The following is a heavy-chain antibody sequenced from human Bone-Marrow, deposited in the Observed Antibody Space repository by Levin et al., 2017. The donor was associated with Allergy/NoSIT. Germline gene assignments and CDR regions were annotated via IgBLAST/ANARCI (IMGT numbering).Heavy chain of an antibody. V-gene: IGHV4-61*01. D-gene: IGHD5-24*01. CDR3: ARDEIGYKFPHQYYYGLDV. J-gene: IGHJ6*02. CDR1: GGSVGSGSYY. Sequence: SQTLSLTCTVSGGSVGSGSYYWNWIRQFPGKELQWIGYINYSCSTIYNPSLNSRVNISFDTSKSQFFLRLSSVTAADTAVYYCARDEIGYKFPHQYYYGLDVWGQGTTVTVSS. CDR2: INYSCST.